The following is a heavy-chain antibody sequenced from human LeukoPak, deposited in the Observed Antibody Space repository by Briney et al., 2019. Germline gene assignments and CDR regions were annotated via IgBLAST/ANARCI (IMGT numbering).Heavy chain of an antibody. CDR1: GFTFSSYS. Sequence: GGSLRLSCAASGFTFSSYSMNWVRQAPGRGLEWVSYISSSSSTIYYADSVKGRFTISRDNAKNSLYLQMNSLRAEDTAVYYCARDVVGATFDYWGQGTLVTVSS. J-gene: IGHJ4*02. CDR3: ARDVVGATFDY. CDR2: ISSSSSTI. D-gene: IGHD1-26*01. V-gene: IGHV3-48*04.